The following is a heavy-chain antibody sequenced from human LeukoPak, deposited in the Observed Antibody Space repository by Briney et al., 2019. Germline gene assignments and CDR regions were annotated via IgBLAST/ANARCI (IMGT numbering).Heavy chain of an antibody. V-gene: IGHV3-64*02. CDR2: ISSDGDTT. CDR1: GFPFSNFG. D-gene: IGHD2-2*01. CDR3: ARAGCHVTTCVSGH. Sequence: GGSLRLSCAASGFPFSNFGMHWVRQAPGKGLEYVSAISSDGDTTNYADSVKGRFTISRDNSRNTLYLQMDSLRAEDMAVYYCARAGCHVTTCVSGHWGQGTLVTVSS. J-gene: IGHJ4*02.